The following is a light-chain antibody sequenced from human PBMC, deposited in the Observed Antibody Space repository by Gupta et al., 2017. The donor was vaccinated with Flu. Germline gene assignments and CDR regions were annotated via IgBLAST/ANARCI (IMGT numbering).Light chain of an antibody. Sequence: PSYLSAAVGDSVIITCRASQGINSLVTWYQKKPGTATKLLKDGASTLQSGVPLRGSCRGAGQVFMPINSSMQHEYGATYYGQQLNWDNLTFGPGATMDIK. CDR1: QGINSL. CDR3: QQLNWDNLT. CDR2: GAS. J-gene: IGKJ3*01. V-gene: IGKV1-9*01.